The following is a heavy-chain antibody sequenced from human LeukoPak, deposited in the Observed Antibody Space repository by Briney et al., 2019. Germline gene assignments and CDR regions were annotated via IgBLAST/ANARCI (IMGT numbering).Heavy chain of an antibody. Sequence: SETLSLTCSVSSGSIISNNDYWGWIRQPPGKGLEWIATIHYSGRTYYNPSLKSRGTISVDTSQNQFSLRLSSLTAADTAVYFCARGFRGDNFDYWGQGTLVTVSS. V-gene: IGHV4-39*02. D-gene: IGHD7-27*01. CDR2: IHYSGRT. CDR3: ARGFRGDNFDY. J-gene: IGHJ4*02. CDR1: SGSIISNNDY.